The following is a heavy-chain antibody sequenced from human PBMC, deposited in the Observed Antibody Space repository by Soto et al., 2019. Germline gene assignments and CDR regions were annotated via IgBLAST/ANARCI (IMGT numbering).Heavy chain of an antibody. D-gene: IGHD6-25*01. J-gene: IGHJ3*02. CDR3: ARAERGGPAAPNDAFDI. V-gene: IGHV4-34*01. CDR2: INHSGST. Sequence: PSETLSLTCAAYGGSFSGYYWSWIRQPPGKGLEWIGEINHSGSTNYNPSLKSRVTISVDTSKNQFSLKLSSVTAADTAVYYCARAERGGPAAPNDAFDIWGQGTMVTVSS. CDR1: GGSFSGYY.